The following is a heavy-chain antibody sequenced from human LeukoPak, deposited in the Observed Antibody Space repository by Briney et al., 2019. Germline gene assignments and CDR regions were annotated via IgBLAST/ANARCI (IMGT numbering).Heavy chain of an antibody. CDR1: GFTFSSYG. D-gene: IGHD3-10*01. CDR2: IWYDGSNK. CDR3: ARDPFWFGGLPYYFDY. Sequence: GGSLRLSCAASGFTFSSYGMHWVRQAPGKGLEWVAVIWYDGSNKYYADSVKGRFTISRDNSKNTLYLQMNSLRAEDTAVYYCARDPFWFGGLPYYFDYWGQGTLVTVSS. J-gene: IGHJ4*02. V-gene: IGHV3-33*08.